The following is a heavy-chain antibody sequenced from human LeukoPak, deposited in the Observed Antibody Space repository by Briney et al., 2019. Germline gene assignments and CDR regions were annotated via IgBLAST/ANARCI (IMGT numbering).Heavy chain of an antibody. Sequence: ASVKVSCKASGYTFTIYAMNWVRQAPGQGLEWMGWINTNTGNPTYAQGFTGRFVFSLDTSVSTAYLQISSLKAEDTAVYYCARTGGGRWLQSDFDYWGQGTLVTVSS. CDR3: ARTGGGRWLQSDFDY. CDR2: INTNTGNP. CDR1: GYTFTIYA. J-gene: IGHJ4*02. D-gene: IGHD5-24*01. V-gene: IGHV7-4-1*02.